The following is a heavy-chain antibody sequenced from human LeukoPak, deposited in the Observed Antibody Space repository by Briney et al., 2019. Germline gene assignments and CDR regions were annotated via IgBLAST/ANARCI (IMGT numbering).Heavy chain of an antibody. Sequence: MPSETLSLTCTASGGSISSYYWSWIRQPPGKGLEWIGYIYYSGSTNYNPSLKSRVTISVDTSKNQFSLKLSSVTAADTAVYYCAREPYYYGSGSYSWGYYGMDVWGKGTTVTVSS. D-gene: IGHD3-10*01. J-gene: IGHJ6*04. CDR2: IYYSGST. CDR1: GGSISSYY. CDR3: AREPYYYGSGSYSWGYYGMDV. V-gene: IGHV4-59*01.